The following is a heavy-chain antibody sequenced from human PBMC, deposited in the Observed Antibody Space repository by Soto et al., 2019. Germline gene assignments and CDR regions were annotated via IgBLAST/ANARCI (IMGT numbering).Heavy chain of an antibody. D-gene: IGHD2-15*01. J-gene: IGHJ4*02. CDR3: AKGGPDGFCSGGRCYFDY. V-gene: IGHV3-9*01. CDR1: GFTFDDYA. Sequence: EVQLVESGGGLVQPGRSLRPSCAASGFTFDDYAMHWVRRVPGKGLEWVSSISWNSNIIGYADSVKGRFTISRDNAKNSLYLQMNSLRAEDTALYYCAKGGPDGFCSGGRCYFDYWGQGTLVTVSS. CDR2: ISWNSNII.